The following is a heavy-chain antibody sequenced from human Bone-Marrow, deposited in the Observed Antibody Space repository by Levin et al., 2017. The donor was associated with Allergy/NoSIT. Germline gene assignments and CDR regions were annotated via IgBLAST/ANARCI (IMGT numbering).Heavy chain of an antibody. J-gene: IGHJ6*02. CDR1: GFTFSSYS. V-gene: IGHV3-21*01. Sequence: GGSLRLSCAASGFTFSSYSMHWVRQAPGKGLEWVSSISSGSSYIYYADSVKGRFTISRDNAKNSLFLQMNSLRPEDTAVYYCARVGEEKYYYYYGMDVWGQGTTVTVSS. CDR2: ISSGSSYI. CDR3: ARVGEEKYYYYYGMDV.